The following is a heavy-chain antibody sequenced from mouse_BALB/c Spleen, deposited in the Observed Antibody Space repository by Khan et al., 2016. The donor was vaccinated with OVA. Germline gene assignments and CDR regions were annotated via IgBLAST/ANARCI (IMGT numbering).Heavy chain of an antibody. D-gene: IGHD1-1*01. CDR2: TNPTNGRT. CDR3: ARIKKIVATYFDY. J-gene: IGHJ2*01. V-gene: IGHV1S81*02. Sequence: QVQLQQSGAELVKAGASVKMSCKASGYTFTSYWMHWVKQRLGQGLEWFAETNPTNGRTYYNEKFKSKATLTVDKSSSTAYMLLSGPTFADPSVYYCARIKKIVATYFDYWGQGTTLTVSS. CDR1: GYTFTSYW.